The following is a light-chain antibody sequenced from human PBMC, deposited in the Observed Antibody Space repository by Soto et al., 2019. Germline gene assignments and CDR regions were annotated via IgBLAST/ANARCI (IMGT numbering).Light chain of an antibody. J-gene: IGKJ3*01. V-gene: IGKV1-27*01. Sequence: DIQMTQSQSSLSASVGDRVTITCRASQGISNFLAWYQQKPGKVPKLLIYGATNLQSGVPSRFSGSGSGTDFTLTSTSLQSEDFATYYCQKYKNATCTFGHGTKVDV. CDR2: GAT. CDR1: QGISNF. CDR3: QKYKNATCT.